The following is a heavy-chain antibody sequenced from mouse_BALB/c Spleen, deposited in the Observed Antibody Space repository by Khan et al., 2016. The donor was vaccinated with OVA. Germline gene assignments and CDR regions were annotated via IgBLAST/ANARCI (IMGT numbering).Heavy chain of an antibody. Sequence: QVQLQQPGAELVNPGASVNLSCKASGYTLTSYWMHWVKQRPGQGLEWIGEINPSNGRTNYNEKFKSKATLTVDKSSSTAYMQLSSPTSEDSAVYDCARLLINFDYWGQGTTFTVSS. D-gene: IGHD2-1*01. CDR2: INPSNGRT. V-gene: IGHV1S81*02. CDR1: GYTLTSYW. J-gene: IGHJ2*01. CDR3: ARLLINFDY.